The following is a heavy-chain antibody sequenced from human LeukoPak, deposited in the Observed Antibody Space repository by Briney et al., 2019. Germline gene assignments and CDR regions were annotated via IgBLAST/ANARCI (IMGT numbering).Heavy chain of an antibody. CDR1: GFTFNNYW. Sequence: GGSLRLLCAASGFTFNNYWMSWVRQAPGKGLQWVANIKQDGTEKFYVDSVKGRFTISRDNTRKSLYLQMNRLRAEDTAVYYCARGIRIVVVPAAIGSLDYWGQGTLVTVSS. V-gene: IGHV3-7*01. J-gene: IGHJ4*02. CDR2: IKQDGTEK. D-gene: IGHD2-2*01. CDR3: ARGIRIVVVPAAIGSLDY.